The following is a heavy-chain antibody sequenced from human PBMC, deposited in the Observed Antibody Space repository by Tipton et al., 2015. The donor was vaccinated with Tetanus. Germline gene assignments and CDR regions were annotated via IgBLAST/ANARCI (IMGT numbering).Heavy chain of an antibody. CDR2: IYYSGTT. CDR1: GGSISDKKYY. CDR3: ARAELRRRFSGYLYYDL. D-gene: IGHD5-12*01. Sequence: TLSLTCTVSGGSISDKKYYWGWIRQPPGKGLEWIGCIYYSGTTYYNPSLRSRLSISVDTSKNQFSLSLASVTAADTAIYYCARAELRRRFSGYLYYDLWGRGILVTVSS. V-gene: IGHV4-39*07. J-gene: IGHJ2*01.